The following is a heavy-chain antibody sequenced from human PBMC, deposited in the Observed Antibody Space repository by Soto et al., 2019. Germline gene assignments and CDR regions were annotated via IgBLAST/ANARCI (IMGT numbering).Heavy chain of an antibody. CDR2: ISSSSSYI. CDR1: GFTFSSYS. J-gene: IGHJ4*02. V-gene: IGHV3-21*01. D-gene: IGHD5-12*01. CDR3: ARGRRGGYDYQDD. Sequence: EVQLVESGGGLVKPGGSLRLSCAASGFTFSSYSMNWVRQAPGKGLEWVSSISSSSSYIYYADSVKGRFTISRDNAKNTLYLQMNSQRADDTAVYYCARGRRGGYDYQDDWGQVALVTDSS.